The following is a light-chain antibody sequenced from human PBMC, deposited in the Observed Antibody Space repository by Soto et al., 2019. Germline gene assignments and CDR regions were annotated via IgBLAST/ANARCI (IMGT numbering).Light chain of an antibody. CDR3: QQSNNWPYT. J-gene: IGKJ2*01. CDR2: GAS. Sequence: ETVLTQSPGTLSLSPGDRATLSCRASQTVRDNLAWYQQKPGQAPRLLIYGASTRATGIPARFSGSGSGTEFTLTIDSLQSEDFALYFCQQSNNWPYTFGQGTKLEIK. V-gene: IGKV3-15*01. CDR1: QTVRDN.